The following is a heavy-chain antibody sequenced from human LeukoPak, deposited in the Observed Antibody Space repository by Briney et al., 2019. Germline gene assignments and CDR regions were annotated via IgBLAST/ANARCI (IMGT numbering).Heavy chain of an antibody. CDR3: ARVRVGGDYYGSGSYYNTPPYFDY. CDR2: IIPILGIA. D-gene: IGHD3-10*01. J-gene: IGHJ4*02. Sequence: ASVKVSCKASGGTFSSYAISWVRQAPGQGLEWMGRIIPILGIANYAQKFQGRVTITADKSTSTAYTELSSLRSEDTAVYYCARVRVGGDYYGSGSYYNTPPYFDYWGQGTLVTVSS. V-gene: IGHV1-69*04. CDR1: GGTFSSYA.